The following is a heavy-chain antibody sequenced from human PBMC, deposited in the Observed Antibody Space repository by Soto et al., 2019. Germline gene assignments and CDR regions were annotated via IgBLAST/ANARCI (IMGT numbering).Heavy chain of an antibody. J-gene: IGHJ5*02. Sequence: PSETLSLTCAVYGGSFSGYYWTWIRQPPGRGLEWIGDINHSGSTNYNPSLKSRVTISVDTSKNQFSLKVSSVTAADTAVYYCGRHPSNFWFDPWGQGTLVTVSS. D-gene: IGHD4-4*01. CDR3: GRHPSNFWFDP. CDR2: INHSGST. V-gene: IGHV4-34*01. CDR1: GGSFSGYY.